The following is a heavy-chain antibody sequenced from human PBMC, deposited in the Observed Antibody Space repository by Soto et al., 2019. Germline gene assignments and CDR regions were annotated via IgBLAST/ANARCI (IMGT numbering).Heavy chain of an antibody. CDR2: ISYDGSNK. CDR1: GFTFSRNA. J-gene: IGHJ4*02. D-gene: IGHD3-16*02. Sequence: PGGSLRLSCAASGFTFSRNAMHWVRQAPGKGLEWVASISYDGSNKYYADSVKGRFTISRDNSKNTLSVQMDSLRAEDTAVYYCARDRLRLGELSLLGYFDYWGQGTLVTVSS. CDR3: ARDRLRLGELSLLGYFDY. V-gene: IGHV3-30*04.